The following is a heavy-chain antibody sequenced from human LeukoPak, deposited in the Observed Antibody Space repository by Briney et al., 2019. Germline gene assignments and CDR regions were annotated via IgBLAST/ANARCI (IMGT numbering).Heavy chain of an antibody. V-gene: IGHV1-69*04. CDR2: IIPILGIA. D-gene: IGHD3-10*01. CDR1: GGTFSSYA. J-gene: IGHJ6*02. CDR3: ARELWFGESKDYYYGMDV. Sequence: EASVKVSCKASGGTFSSYAISWVRQAPGQGLEWMGRIIPILGIANYAQKFQGRVTITADKSTSTAYMELSSLRSEDTAVYYCARELWFGESKDYYYGMDVWGQGTTVTVSS.